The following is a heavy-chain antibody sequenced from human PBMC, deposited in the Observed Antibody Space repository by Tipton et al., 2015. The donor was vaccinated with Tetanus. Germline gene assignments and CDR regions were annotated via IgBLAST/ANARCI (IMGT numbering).Heavy chain of an antibody. V-gene: IGHV4-34*01. Sequence: TLSLTCTVSGGSFSLYYWNWVRQSPGKGLEWIGEISHSGSSSYSPSLKSRVTISVDTSKNQFSLRLRSVAAAETAVYYCARANNEFPKKGPFDSWGQGSLVIVSS. D-gene: IGHD1-1*01. J-gene: IGHJ4*02. CDR3: ARANNEFPKKGPFDS. CDR1: GGSFSLYY. CDR2: ISHSGSS.